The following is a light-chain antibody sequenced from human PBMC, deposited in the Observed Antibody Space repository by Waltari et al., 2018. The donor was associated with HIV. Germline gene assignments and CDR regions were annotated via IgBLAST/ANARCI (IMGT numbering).Light chain of an antibody. J-gene: IGKJ2*01. V-gene: IGKV3-15*01. CDR3: QQYSDWPPGFT. CDR2: AAS. CDR1: QSAGTS. Sequence: ETVMTQSPATLSVSPGERAILSCRASQSAGTSVAWYQQRPGQAPRLLISAASTRATGVPARFSGSGSGTEFTLTISSLQSEDFVVYYCQQYSDWPPGFTFGQGTKLDIK.